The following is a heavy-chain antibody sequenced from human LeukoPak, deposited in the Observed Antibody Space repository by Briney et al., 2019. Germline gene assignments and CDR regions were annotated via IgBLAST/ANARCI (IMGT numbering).Heavy chain of an antibody. Sequence: GGSLRLSCAASGFTVSSNYMSWVRQAPGKGLEWVSVIYSGGSTYYADSVKGRFTISRDNSKNTLYLQMNSLRAEDTAVYYCARDWGLTYYYDSSGPYYYGMDVWGQGTTVTVSS. D-gene: IGHD3-22*01. CDR2: IYSGGST. CDR3: ARDWGLTYYYDSSGPYYYGMDV. V-gene: IGHV3-66*01. J-gene: IGHJ6*02. CDR1: GFTVSSNY.